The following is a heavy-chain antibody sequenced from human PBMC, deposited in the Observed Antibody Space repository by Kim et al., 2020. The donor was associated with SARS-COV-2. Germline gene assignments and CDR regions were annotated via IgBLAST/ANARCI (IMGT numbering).Heavy chain of an antibody. J-gene: IGHJ6*02. D-gene: IGHD3-10*01. CDR2: INPGNGHT. V-gene: IGHV1-3*01. CDR3: AREGVSMVRGVIELFGMDV. Sequence: ASVKVSCKASGYSFTKYAIHWMRQAPGQRLEWMGWINPGNGHTKYSQKFQGRVTITRDTSASTAYMELSSLRSEDTAVYYCAREGVSMVRGVIELFGMDVWGQGTTVTVSS. CDR1: GYSFTKYA.